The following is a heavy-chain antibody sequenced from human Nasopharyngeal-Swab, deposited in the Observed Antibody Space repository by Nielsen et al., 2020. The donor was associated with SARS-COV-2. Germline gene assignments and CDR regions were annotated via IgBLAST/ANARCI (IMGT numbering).Heavy chain of an antibody. D-gene: IGHD1-26*01. J-gene: IGHJ4*02. CDR2: IIPIFGTA. CDR3: ARESGKWEFDY. V-gene: IGHV1-69*06. CDR1: GGTLSSYA. Sequence: SVKVSCKASGGTLSSYAISWVRQAPGQGLEWMGGIIPIFGTANYAQKFQGRVTITADKSTSTAYMERSSLRSEDTAVYYCARESGKWEFDYWGQGTLVTVSS.